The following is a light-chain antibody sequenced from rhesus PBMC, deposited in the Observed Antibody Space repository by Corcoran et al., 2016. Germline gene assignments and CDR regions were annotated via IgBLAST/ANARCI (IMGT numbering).Light chain of an antibody. V-gene: IGKV1-28*02. CDR1: QGISSY. J-gene: IGKJ2*01. Sequence: DIQMTQSPSSLSASVGDTVTITCRASQGISSYLNWFQQKPGKAPKPLIYAATPLQSGVPSRFSGSGSWTDFTFTISSLQPEDFATYYCQQYKSYPYSFGQGTKVEIK. CDR2: AAT. CDR3: QQYKSYPYS.